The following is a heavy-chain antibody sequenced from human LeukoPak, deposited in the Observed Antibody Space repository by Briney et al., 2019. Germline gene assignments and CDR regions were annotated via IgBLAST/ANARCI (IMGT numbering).Heavy chain of an antibody. J-gene: IGHJ5*02. CDR2: IKQDGSEK. V-gene: IGHV3-7*01. CDR3: ARALGYCTNGACYTWFDP. D-gene: IGHD2-8*01. Sequence: GGSLRLSCAASGFSFSSYWMSWVRQAPGKGLEWVANIKQDGSEKYYVDSVKGRFTISRDNAKNSLYLQMNSLRAEDTAVYYRARALGYCTNGACYTWFDPWGQGTLVTVSS. CDR1: GFSFSSYW.